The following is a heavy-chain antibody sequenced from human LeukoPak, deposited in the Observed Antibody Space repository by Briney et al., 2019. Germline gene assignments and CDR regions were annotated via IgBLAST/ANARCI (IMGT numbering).Heavy chain of an antibody. CDR2: IYYSGST. J-gene: IGHJ5*02. V-gene: IGHV4-39*01. Sequence: PSETLSLTCTVSGGSISSSSYYWGWIRQPPGKGLEWIGSIYYSGSTYYNPSLKSRVTISVATSKNHFSLKLNFVTAADTAVYYCARHAPRTGDSLWIWFDPWGLGTLVTVSS. CDR3: ARHAPRTGDSLWIWFDP. D-gene: IGHD7-27*01. CDR1: GGSISSSSYY.